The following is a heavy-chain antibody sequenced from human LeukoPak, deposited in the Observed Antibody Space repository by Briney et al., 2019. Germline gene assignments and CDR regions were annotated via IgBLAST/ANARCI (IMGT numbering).Heavy chain of an antibody. CDR2: IYYSGST. V-gene: IGHV4-59*01. D-gene: IGHD2-15*01. J-gene: IGHJ3*02. CDR3: ARGHNYCSGGSSYAPDDAFDI. Sequence: PSETLSLTCTVSGGSISSYYWSWIRQPPGKGLEWIGYIYYSGSTNYNPSLKSRVTISVDTSKNQFSLKLSSVTAADTAVCYCARGHNYCSGGSSYAPDDAFDIWGQGTMVTVSS. CDR1: GGSISSYY.